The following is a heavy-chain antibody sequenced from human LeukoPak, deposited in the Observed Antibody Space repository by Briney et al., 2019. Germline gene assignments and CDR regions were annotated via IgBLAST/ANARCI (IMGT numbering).Heavy chain of an antibody. CDR1: GFTFGSYW. J-gene: IGHJ4*02. V-gene: IGHV3-23*01. CDR3: AKDLHVRGSWPFDY. D-gene: IGHD1-26*01. Sequence: GGSLRLSCAASGFTFGSYWMSWVRQAPGKGLEWVSDISGSGGSTYYADSVKGRFTISRDNSKNTLSLQMNSLRAEDTAVYYCAKDLHVRGSWPFDYWGQGTLVTVSS. CDR2: ISGSGGST.